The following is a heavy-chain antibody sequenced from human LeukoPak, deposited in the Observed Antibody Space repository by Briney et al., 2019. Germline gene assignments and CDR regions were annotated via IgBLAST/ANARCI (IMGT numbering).Heavy chain of an antibody. CDR1: GFTFSSYA. Sequence: PGGSLRLSCAASGFTFSSYAMSWVRQAPGKGLEWVSAISGSGGSTYYADSVKGRFTIPRDNSKNTLYLQMNSLRAEDTAVYYCAKGLSDSSGYYYEPWDYWGQGTLVTVSS. CDR2: ISGSGGST. J-gene: IGHJ4*02. CDR3: AKGLSDSSGYYYEPWDY. D-gene: IGHD3-22*01. V-gene: IGHV3-23*01.